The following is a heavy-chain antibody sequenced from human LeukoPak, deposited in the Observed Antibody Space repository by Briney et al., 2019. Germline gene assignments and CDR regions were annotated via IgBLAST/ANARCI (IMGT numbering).Heavy chain of an antibody. CDR3: ANRPRDSSYDY. Sequence: GGSLRLSCAASGFTFSDYYMSWIRQAPGKGLEWVSAISGSGGSTYYADSVKGRFTISRDNSKNTLYLQMNSLRAEDTAVYYCANRPRDSSYDYWGQGTLVTVSS. CDR1: GFTFSDYY. CDR2: ISGSGGST. J-gene: IGHJ4*02. V-gene: IGHV3-23*01. D-gene: IGHD6-6*01.